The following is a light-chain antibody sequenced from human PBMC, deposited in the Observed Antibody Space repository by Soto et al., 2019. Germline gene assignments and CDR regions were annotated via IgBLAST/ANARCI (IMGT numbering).Light chain of an antibody. CDR1: QSINY. CDR2: GAS. J-gene: IGKJ4*01. V-gene: IGKV3-20*01. Sequence: EIVLTQSPGTLSLSPGERATLSCRASQSINYLAWYQQKVGQAPRLLIYGASTRATGIPDRFSGSGSGTDFSLTISRLEPEDFAAYYCQKYNSAPLTFGGGTKVEIK. CDR3: QKYNSAPLT.